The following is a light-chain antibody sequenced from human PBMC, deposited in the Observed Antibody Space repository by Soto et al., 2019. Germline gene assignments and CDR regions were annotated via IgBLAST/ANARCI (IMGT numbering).Light chain of an antibody. Sequence: EIVLTQSPVTLSLSPGERATLSCRASQSISIYLAWYQQKPGQSPRLLIYDASIRATGIPPMFSGSGSGTEFTLTISSLEPEDFALYDCQQRSHWPPPFSFGPGNSVDIK. J-gene: IGKJ3*01. CDR1: QSISIY. CDR2: DAS. CDR3: QQRSHWPPPFS. V-gene: IGKV3-11*01.